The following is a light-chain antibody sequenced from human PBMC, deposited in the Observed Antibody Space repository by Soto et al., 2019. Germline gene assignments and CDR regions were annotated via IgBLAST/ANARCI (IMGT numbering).Light chain of an antibody. CDR2: EVS. V-gene: IGLV2-14*01. CDR3: SSYTSISTRV. J-gene: IGLJ3*02. Sequence: QSALTQPASVSGSPGQSITISCTGTIIDVGSYNYVSWYQQHPGKAPQLMIYEVSNRPSGVSNRFSGSKSGNTASLTISGLQAEDEANYYCSSYTSISTRVFGGGTKLAVL. CDR1: IIDVGSYNY.